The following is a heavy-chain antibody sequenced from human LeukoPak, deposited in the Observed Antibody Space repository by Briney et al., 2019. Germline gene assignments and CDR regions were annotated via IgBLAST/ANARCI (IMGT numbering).Heavy chain of an antibody. CDR3: AKDRYCTSATCQGFDV. V-gene: IGHV3-33*03. CDR1: GVAFSIDG. J-gene: IGHJ3*01. Sequence: GGSLRLSCATSGVAFSIDGMKWGRQAPGKGLEWVAIIWNDGSDQYYSDSVKGRFSISRDNSKNTLYLQMNSLRAEDTAVYYCAKDRYCTSATCQGFDVWGQGIMVSVSS. CDR2: IWNDGSDQ. D-gene: IGHD2-2*01.